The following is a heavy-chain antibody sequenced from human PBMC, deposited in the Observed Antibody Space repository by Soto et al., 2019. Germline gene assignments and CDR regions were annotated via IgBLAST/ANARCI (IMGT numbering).Heavy chain of an antibody. CDR3: AREGSYSAYNFAHGIQLWSFDF. CDR1: GGSINTFY. V-gene: IGHV4-4*07. J-gene: IGHJ4*02. CDR2: IFSSGST. D-gene: IGHD5-12*01. Sequence: PSETLSLTCTVSGGSINTFYWSWVRQPAGKGLEWIGRIFSSGSTSFNPSLESPVAMSVDTSKNHFYLNLSSVTAADMAVYYCAREGSYSAYNFAHGIQLWSFDFWGQGALVTVSS.